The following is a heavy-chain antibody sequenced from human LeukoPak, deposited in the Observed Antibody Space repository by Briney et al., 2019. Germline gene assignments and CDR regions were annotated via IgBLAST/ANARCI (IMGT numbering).Heavy chain of an antibody. Sequence: SETLSLTCTVSGGSISSGGYYWSWIRQHPGKGLEWIGYIYYSGSTYYNPSLKSRVTISVDTSKNQFSLKLSSVTAADTAVYYCARSGGFGEYYSEYWGQGTLVTVSS. D-gene: IGHD3-10*01. CDR3: ARSGGFGEYYSEY. CDR2: IYYSGST. J-gene: IGHJ4*02. CDR1: GGSISSGGYY. V-gene: IGHV4-31*03.